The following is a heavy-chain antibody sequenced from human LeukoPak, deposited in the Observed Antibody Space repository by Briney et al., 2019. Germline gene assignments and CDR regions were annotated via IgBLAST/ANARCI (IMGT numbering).Heavy chain of an antibody. V-gene: IGHV1-69*02. D-gene: IGHD3-22*01. CDR3: ARSGYYYGDAFDI. CDR2: IIPILGIA. J-gene: IGHJ3*02. Sequence: SSVKVSCXASGGTFSSYTISWVRQAPGQGLEWMGRIIPILGIANYAQKFQGRVTITADKSTSTAYMELSSLRSEDTAVYYCARSGYYYGDAFDIWGQGTMVTVSS. CDR1: GGTFSSYT.